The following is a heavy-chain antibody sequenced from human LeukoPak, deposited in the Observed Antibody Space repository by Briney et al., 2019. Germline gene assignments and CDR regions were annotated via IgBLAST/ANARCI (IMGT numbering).Heavy chain of an antibody. CDR1: GYSISSGYY. J-gene: IGHJ4*02. Sequence: PSETLSLSCTVSGYSISSGYYWVWIRQPPGKGLEWIGTIHHSGSTYYNPSLKSRVTIPIGTSKNEFSLNLSSVTAADTAVYYCARSGWGSSTCFFDYWGQGTLVTVSS. CDR2: IHHSGST. CDR3: ARSGWGSSTCFFDY. D-gene: IGHD2-2*01. V-gene: IGHV4-38-2*02.